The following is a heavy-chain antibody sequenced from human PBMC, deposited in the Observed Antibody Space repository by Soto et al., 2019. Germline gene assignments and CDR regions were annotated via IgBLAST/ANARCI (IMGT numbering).Heavy chain of an antibody. CDR1: GFTFSSYA. D-gene: IGHD1-26*01. CDR2: ISYDGSSK. V-gene: IGHV3-30-3*01. J-gene: IGHJ4*02. CDR3: ARGAVGY. Sequence: PGGSLRLSCAASGFTFSSYAMHWVRQAPGKGLEWVAVISYDGSSKYYADSVKGRFTISRDNSKNTLYLQMNSLRAEDTAVYYCARGAVGYWGQGTLVTVSS.